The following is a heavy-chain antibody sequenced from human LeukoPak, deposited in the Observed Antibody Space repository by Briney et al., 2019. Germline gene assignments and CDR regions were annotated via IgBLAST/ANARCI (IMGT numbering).Heavy chain of an antibody. CDR1: GYTFTSYY. Sequence: GASVKVSCKASGYTFTSYYMHWVRQAPGQGLEWMGIINPSGGSTSYAQKFQGRVTMTRDTSTSTVYMELSSLRSEDTAVYYCARVRGDGYNYDPDYFDYWGQGTLVTVSS. CDR2: INPSGGST. J-gene: IGHJ4*02. V-gene: IGHV1-46*01. CDR3: ARVRGDGYNYDPDYFDY. D-gene: IGHD5-12*01.